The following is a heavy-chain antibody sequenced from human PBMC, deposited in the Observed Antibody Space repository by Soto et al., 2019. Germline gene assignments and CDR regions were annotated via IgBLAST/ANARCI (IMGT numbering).Heavy chain of an antibody. Sequence: GGSLRLSCTASGFTFGDYAMSWFRQAPGKGLEWVGFIRSKAYGGTTEYAASVKGRFTISRDDSKSIAYLQMNSLKTEDTAVYYCTRHLSYGDYPEFDYWGQGTLVTVSS. D-gene: IGHD4-17*01. CDR3: TRHLSYGDYPEFDY. V-gene: IGHV3-49*03. CDR1: GFTFGDYA. J-gene: IGHJ4*02. CDR2: IRSKAYGGTT.